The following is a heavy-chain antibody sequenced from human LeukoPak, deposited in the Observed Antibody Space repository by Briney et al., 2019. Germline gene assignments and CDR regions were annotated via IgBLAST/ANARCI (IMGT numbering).Heavy chain of an antibody. CDR2: ISNDNSII. V-gene: IGHV3-48*01. Sequence: PGGSLRLSCAVSGFTFSASGMHWVRQAPGKGLEWLSYISNDNSIINYADSVKARFTISKDNVKTSVFLQVNSLRADDTAVYFCVTDWPVWWGQGTLVTVSS. D-gene: IGHD3-16*01. CDR3: VTDWPVW. CDR1: GFTFSASG. J-gene: IGHJ4*02.